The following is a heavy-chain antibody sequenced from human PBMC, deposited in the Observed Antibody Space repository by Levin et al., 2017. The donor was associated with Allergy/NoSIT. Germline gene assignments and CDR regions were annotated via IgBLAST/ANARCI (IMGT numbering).Heavy chain of an antibody. J-gene: IGHJ4*02. V-gene: IGHV4-61*02. CDR2: IYTSGST. CDR1: GGSISSGSYY. D-gene: IGHD1/OR15-1a*01. Sequence: SCPVSGGSISSGSYYWSWIRQPAGKGLEWIGRIYTSGSTNYNPSLKSRVTISVDTSKNQFSLKLSSVTAADTAVYYCARLGTKGFDYWGQGTLVTVSS. CDR3: ARLGTKGFDY.